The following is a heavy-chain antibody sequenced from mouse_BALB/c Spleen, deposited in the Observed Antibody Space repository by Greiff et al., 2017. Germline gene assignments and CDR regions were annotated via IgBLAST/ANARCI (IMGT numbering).Heavy chain of an antibody. D-gene: IGHD2-1*01. J-gene: IGHJ2*01. V-gene: IGHV1-14*01. CDR3: ARFPADYGNYVDY. Sequence: EVQLQQSGPELVKPGASVKMSCKASGYTFTSYVMHWVKQKPGQGLEWIGYINPYNDGTKYNEKFKGKATLTSDKSSSTAYMELSSLTSEDSAVYYCARFPADYGNYVDYWGQGTTLTVSS. CDR2: INPYNDGT. CDR1: GYTFTSYV.